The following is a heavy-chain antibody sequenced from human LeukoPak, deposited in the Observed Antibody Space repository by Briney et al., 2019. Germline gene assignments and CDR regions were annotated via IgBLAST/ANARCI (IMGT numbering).Heavy chain of an antibody. D-gene: IGHD3-10*01. Sequence: GGSLRLSCAASGFTFSSYAMSWVRQAPGEGLEWVSAISGSGGSTYYADSVKGRFTISRDNSKNTLYLQMNSLRAEDTAVYYCAKVFIGGFDAFDIWGQGTMVTVSS. J-gene: IGHJ3*02. CDR1: GFTFSSYA. CDR2: ISGSGGST. CDR3: AKVFIGGFDAFDI. V-gene: IGHV3-23*01.